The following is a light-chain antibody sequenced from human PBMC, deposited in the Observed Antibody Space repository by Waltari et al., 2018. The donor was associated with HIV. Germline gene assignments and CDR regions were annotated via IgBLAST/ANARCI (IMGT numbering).Light chain of an antibody. CDR1: SSNIGGNF. CDR2: RDN. Sequence: QSVLTQPPSASGTPGQRVTISCSVSSSNIGGNFVYWYQQLPGTAPKLLIYRDNQLPSGVPDRFSGSKSGTSASLAINGLRSEDEADYYCAAWDDSLSGLYVFGTGTKVTVL. CDR3: AAWDDSLSGLYV. J-gene: IGLJ1*01. V-gene: IGLV1-47*01.